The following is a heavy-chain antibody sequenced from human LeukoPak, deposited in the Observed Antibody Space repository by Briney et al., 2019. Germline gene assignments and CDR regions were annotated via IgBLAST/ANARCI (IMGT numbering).Heavy chain of an antibody. CDR1: GGSISSSSYY. CDR2: IYYSGST. D-gene: IGHD3-3*01. V-gene: IGHV4-39*07. Sequence: SETLSLTCTVSGGSISSSSYYWGWIRQPPGKGLEWIGSIYYSGSTYYNPSLKSRFTISVEKSKNQFSLKLSSVTAADTAVYYCARDRYDFWSGYSNYYYYYMDVWGKGTTVTVPS. CDR3: ARDRYDFWSGYSNYYYYYMDV. J-gene: IGHJ6*03.